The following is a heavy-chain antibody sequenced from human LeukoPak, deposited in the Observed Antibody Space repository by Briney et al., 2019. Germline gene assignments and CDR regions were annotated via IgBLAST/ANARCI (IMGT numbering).Heavy chain of an antibody. V-gene: IGHV3-23*01. CDR2: ISGSGGST. D-gene: IGHD2/OR15-2a*01. J-gene: IGHJ4*02. Sequence: GGSLRLSCAASGFTFSSYAMSWVRQAPGKGLEWVSAISGSGGSTYYADSVYADSVNGRFTISRDNSKNTLYLQIDSLRAEDTAVYYCAKGGTPLTANSTARLDYWGQGTLVTVSS. CDR1: GFTFSSYA. CDR3: AKGGTPLTANSTARLDY.